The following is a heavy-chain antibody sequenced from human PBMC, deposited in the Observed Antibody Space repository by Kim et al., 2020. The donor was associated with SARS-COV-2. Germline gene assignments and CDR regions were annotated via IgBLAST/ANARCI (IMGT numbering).Heavy chain of an antibody. CDR2: IIPIFGTA. Sequence: SVKVSCKASGGTFSSYAISWVRQATGQGLEWMGGIIPIFGTANYAQKFQGRVTITADESTSTAYMELSSLRSEDTAVYYCARHHLDHDYSNYPNYYWGQGTLVTVSS. CDR3: ARHHLDHDYSNYPNYY. J-gene: IGHJ4*02. V-gene: IGHV1-69*13. CDR1: GGTFSSYA. D-gene: IGHD4-4*01.